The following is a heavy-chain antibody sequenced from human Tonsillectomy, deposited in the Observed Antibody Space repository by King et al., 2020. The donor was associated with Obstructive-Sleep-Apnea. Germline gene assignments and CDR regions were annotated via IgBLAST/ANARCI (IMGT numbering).Heavy chain of an antibody. J-gene: IGHJ4*02. D-gene: IGHD3-10*01. Sequence: VQLVESGGGLMQPGGSLRLSCAASGFTFSNYAMTWVRQAPGKGLEWVSVISGSGGSTHYADSVRGRFTISRDNSNNTLYLEMNSLRADDTAVYYCAKFPTHYSGSGSFDYWGQGALFTVSS. CDR2: ISGSGGST. V-gene: IGHV3-23*04. CDR1: GFTFSNYA. CDR3: AKFPTHYSGSGSFDY.